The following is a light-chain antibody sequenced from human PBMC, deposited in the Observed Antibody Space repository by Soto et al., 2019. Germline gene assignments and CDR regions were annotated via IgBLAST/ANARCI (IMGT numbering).Light chain of an antibody. CDR3: QHYNSYSEA. Sequence: IQMTQSPSTLSGSVGDRVTITCRASQTISSWLAWYQQKPGKAPKLLIYKASTLKSGVPSRFSGSGSGTEFTLTISSLQPDDFATYYCQHYNSYSEAFGQRTKVDI. J-gene: IGKJ1*01. CDR1: QTISSW. CDR2: KAS. V-gene: IGKV1-5*03.